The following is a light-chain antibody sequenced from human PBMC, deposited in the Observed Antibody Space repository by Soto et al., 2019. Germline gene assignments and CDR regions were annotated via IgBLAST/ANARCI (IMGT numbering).Light chain of an antibody. V-gene: IGKV3-20*01. Sequence: EIVLTHSPGTLYLSPGDRATLSCRASQYINNYLAWYQQKPGQPPRLLIYGASTRAPGIPDRFSASGSGTDFTLTISRLEPEDFVVYICHQYGTSPTTFGQGTRLEIK. CDR3: HQYGTSPTT. CDR1: QYINNY. J-gene: IGKJ5*01. CDR2: GAS.